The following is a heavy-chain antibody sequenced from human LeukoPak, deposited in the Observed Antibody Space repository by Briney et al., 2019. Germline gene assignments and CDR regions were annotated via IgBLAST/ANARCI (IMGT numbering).Heavy chain of an antibody. CDR1: GFTFSSYA. J-gene: IGHJ4*02. CDR2: ISGSGGST. Sequence: GGSLRLSCAASGFTFSSYAMSWVRQAPGKGLEWVSAISGSGGSTYYADSVKGRFTISRDNSRNTLYLQMNSLRAEDTAVYYCAKGVAWSSYYFDYWGQGTLVTVSS. CDR3: AKGVAWSSYYFDY. V-gene: IGHV3-23*01. D-gene: IGHD2-8*02.